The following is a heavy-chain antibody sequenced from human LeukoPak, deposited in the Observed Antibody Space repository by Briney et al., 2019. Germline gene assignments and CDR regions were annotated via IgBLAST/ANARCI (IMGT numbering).Heavy chain of an antibody. Sequence: SGPTLVNPTQTLTLTCTFSGFSLSTGGMCVSWIRQPPGKALEWLARIDWDNDKYCSTSLKTRLTISKDTSKNQVVLTMTSMDPVDTATYYCARGYYDTSAYIDYWGQGTLVTVSS. D-gene: IGHD3-22*01. CDR2: IDWDNDK. CDR1: GFSLSTGGMC. CDR3: ARGYYDTSAYIDY. V-gene: IGHV2-70*11. J-gene: IGHJ4*02.